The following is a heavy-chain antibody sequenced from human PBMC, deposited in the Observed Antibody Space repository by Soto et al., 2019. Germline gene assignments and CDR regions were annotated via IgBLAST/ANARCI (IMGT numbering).Heavy chain of an antibody. CDR2: ISSSSSYI. Sequence: EVQLVESGGGLVKPGGSLRLSCAASGFTFSSYSMNWVRQAPGKGLEWVSSISSSSSYIYYADSVKGRFTISRDNAKNSLYLQMNSLRAEDTAVYYCARDVVVVVAAMAAFDIWGQGTMVTVSS. CDR1: GFTFSSYS. D-gene: IGHD2-15*01. J-gene: IGHJ3*02. V-gene: IGHV3-21*01. CDR3: ARDVVVVVAAMAAFDI.